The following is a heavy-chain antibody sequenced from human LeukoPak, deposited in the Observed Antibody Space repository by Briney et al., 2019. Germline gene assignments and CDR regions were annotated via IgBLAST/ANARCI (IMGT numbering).Heavy chain of an antibody. Sequence: TGGSLRLSCAASGFTFSSYWMSWVHQAPGKGLEWVANIKQDGSEEYYVDSVKGRFTISRDNAKNSLYMQMSSLRAEDTRVFYFACSGYDLWSGHPLAYWGQGTLVTLPS. CDR2: IKQDGSEE. V-gene: IGHV3-7*01. CDR1: GFTFSSYW. CDR3: ACSGYDLWSGHPLAY. D-gene: IGHD3-3*01. J-gene: IGHJ4*02.